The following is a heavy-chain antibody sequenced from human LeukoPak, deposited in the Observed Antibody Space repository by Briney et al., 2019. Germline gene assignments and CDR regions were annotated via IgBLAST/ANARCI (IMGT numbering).Heavy chain of an antibody. D-gene: IGHD5-12*01. J-gene: IGHJ5*02. CDR2: INPNSGGT. Sequence: GASVKVSCKASGYTFTGYYMHWVRQAPGQGLEWMGWINPNSGGTNYAQKFQGRVTMTRDTSISTAYMELSRLRSDDTAVYYCARADSGYDTCRDPWGQGTLVTVSP. V-gene: IGHV1-2*02. CDR3: ARADSGYDTCRDP. CDR1: GYTFTGYY.